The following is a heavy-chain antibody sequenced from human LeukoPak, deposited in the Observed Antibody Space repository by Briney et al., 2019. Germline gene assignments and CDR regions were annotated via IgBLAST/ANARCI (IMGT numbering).Heavy chain of an antibody. CDR1: GFTFSNYG. CDR2: ISGSSSYI. Sequence: GGSLRLSCAASGFTFSNYGMNWVRQAPGKGLEWVSSISGSSSYIYYADSVKGRFTISRDNAKNSLYLQMNSLRAEDTAVYYCASAVVGVVIIHDAFDIWGQGTMVTVSS. CDR3: ASAVVGVVIIHDAFDI. V-gene: IGHV3-21*01. D-gene: IGHD3-3*01. J-gene: IGHJ3*02.